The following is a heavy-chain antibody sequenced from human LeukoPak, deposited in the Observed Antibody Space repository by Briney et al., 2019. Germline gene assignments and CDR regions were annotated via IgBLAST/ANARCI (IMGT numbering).Heavy chain of an antibody. CDR2: ISGSGGST. CDR3: AKVWWLSGAFDI. CDR1: GFTFSSYA. Sequence: GGSLRLSCAASGFTFSSYAMSWVRQAPGKGLEWVSAISGSGGSTYYADSVKGRFTISRDNSKNTLYLQMNSLRAEDTAVCYCAKVWWLSGAFDIWGQGTMVTVSS. D-gene: IGHD2-8*02. J-gene: IGHJ3*02. V-gene: IGHV3-23*01.